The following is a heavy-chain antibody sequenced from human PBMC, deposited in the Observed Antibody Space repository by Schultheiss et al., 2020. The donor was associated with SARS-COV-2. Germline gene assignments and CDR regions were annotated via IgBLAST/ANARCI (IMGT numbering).Heavy chain of an antibody. CDR3: TTAYYGSGSSDDAFDI. Sequence: GESLKISCAASGFTFSNAWMSWVRQAPGKGLEWVGRIKSKTDGGTTDYAAPVKGRFTISRDDSKNTLYLQMNSLKTEDTAVYYCTTAYYGSGSSDDAFDIWGQGTMVTVAS. V-gene: IGHV3-15*01. D-gene: IGHD3-10*01. CDR1: GFTFSNAW. J-gene: IGHJ3*02. CDR2: IKSKTDGGTT.